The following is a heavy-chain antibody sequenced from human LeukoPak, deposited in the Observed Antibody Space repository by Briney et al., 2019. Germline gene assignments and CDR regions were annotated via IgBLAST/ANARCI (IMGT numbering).Heavy chain of an antibody. Sequence: SVKVSCKASGGTFSSYAISWGRQAPGQGLEWMGGIIPIFGTANYAQKFQGRVTITADESTSTAYMELSSLRSEDTAVYYCARYCTSTSCYEGLDYWGQGTLVTVSS. V-gene: IGHV1-69*13. CDR2: IIPIFGTA. J-gene: IGHJ4*02. CDR3: ARYCTSTSCYEGLDY. CDR1: GGTFSSYA. D-gene: IGHD2-2*01.